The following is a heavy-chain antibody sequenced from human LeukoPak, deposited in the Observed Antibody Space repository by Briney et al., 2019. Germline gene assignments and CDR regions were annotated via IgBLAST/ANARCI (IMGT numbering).Heavy chain of an antibody. CDR3: ARAGHYGSGSPTGDAFDI. CDR2: ISWNSGSI. D-gene: IGHD3-10*01. V-gene: IGHV3-9*01. J-gene: IGHJ3*02. CDR1: GFTFDDYA. Sequence: QPGRSLRLSCAASGFTFDDYAMHWVRQAPGKGLEWVSGISWNSGSIGYADSVKGRFTISRDNAKNSLYLQVNSLRAEDTALYYCARAGHYGSGSPTGDAFDIWGQGTMVTVSS.